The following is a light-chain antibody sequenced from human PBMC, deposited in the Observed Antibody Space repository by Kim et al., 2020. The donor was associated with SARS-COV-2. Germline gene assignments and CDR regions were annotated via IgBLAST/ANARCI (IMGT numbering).Light chain of an antibody. CDR3: QQYNNWPPLT. CDR2: GAS. J-gene: IGKJ4*01. Sequence: SPGERATLSCRASKSVTNNLAWYQQKPGQAPRLLIYGASNRATGIPARFSGSGSGTEFTLTINSLQSEDFAVYYCQQYNNWPPLTFGGGTKVDIK. V-gene: IGKV3-15*01. CDR1: KSVTNN.